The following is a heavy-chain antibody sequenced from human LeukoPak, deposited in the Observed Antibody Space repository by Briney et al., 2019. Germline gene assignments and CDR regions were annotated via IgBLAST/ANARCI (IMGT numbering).Heavy chain of an antibody. CDR1: GGSIGSYY. Sequence: SETLSLTCTVSGGSIGSYYWSWIRQPAGKGLEWIGRIYNSGNTNYNPSLKSRVTMSVDRSKNQFSLKLRSVTAADTAVYYCARDRVGQQLVGRKNNYYYMDVWGKGTTVTISS. CDR3: ARDRVGQQLVGRKNNYYYMDV. D-gene: IGHD6-13*01. V-gene: IGHV4-4*07. CDR2: IYNSGNT. J-gene: IGHJ6*03.